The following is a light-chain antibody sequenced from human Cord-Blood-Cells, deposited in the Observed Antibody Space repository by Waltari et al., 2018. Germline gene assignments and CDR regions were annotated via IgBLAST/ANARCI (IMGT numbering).Light chain of an antibody. Sequence: DIVMTQSPDSLAVSLGERATRNCKSRQSVLYSSNNKNYLAWYQQKPGQPPKLLIYWASTRESGVPDRFSGSGSGTDFTLTISSLQAEDVAVYYCQQYYSTPYTFGQGTKLEIK. CDR2: WAS. CDR1: QSVLYSSNNKNY. CDR3: QQYYSTPYT. V-gene: IGKV4-1*01. J-gene: IGKJ2*01.